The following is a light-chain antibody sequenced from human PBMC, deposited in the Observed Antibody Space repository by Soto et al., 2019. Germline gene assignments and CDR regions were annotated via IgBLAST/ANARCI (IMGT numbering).Light chain of an antibody. J-gene: IGKJ3*01. CDR1: QDIRKY. CDR3: QRYDNLPLFT. Sequence: DIQMTQSPSSLSASVGDRVTITCQASQDIRKYLNWYQQKPGRAPKLLIYGASNLETGVPSRFSGSGYGTDFIFTISSLQPEDVATYYCQRYDNLPLFTFGPGTKVAIK. V-gene: IGKV1-33*01. CDR2: GAS.